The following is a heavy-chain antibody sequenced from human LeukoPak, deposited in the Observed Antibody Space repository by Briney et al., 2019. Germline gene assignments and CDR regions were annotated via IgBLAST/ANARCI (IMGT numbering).Heavy chain of an antibody. CDR3: AKPDGHNLPGFQN. V-gene: IGHV3-43*01. CDR1: GFIFHDYS. D-gene: IGHD5-24*01. Sequence: PGGSLRLSCAASGFIFHDYSMNWVRQAPGKGLEWVSLITWDGGTTYYADSVKGRFTISRDNNKNSLYLQMNSLTTEDTALYFCAKPDGHNLPGFQNWGQGTMVTVSS. CDR2: ITWDGGTT. J-gene: IGHJ3*01.